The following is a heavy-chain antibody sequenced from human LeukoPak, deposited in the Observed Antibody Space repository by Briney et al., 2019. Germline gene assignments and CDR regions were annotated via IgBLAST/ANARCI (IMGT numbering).Heavy chain of an antibody. CDR2: LGWDGGSI. V-gene: IGHV3-9*01. CDR3: ARDDAFDL. CDR1: GFTFHDHA. J-gene: IGHJ3*01. Sequence: GRSLRLSCEVSGFTFHDHAVHWVRQAPGKGLEWVSVLGWDGGSIGYADCVKCRFTISRDNAKKSLYLQMNSLGVEDTALYYCARDDAFDLWGQGTMVNVSS.